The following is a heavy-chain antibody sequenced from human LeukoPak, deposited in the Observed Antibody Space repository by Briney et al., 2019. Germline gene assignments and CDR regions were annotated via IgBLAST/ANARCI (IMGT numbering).Heavy chain of an antibody. CDR1: GDSVSSNSAA. J-gene: IGHJ4*02. CDR3: TRGAPVGSSREFDY. Sequence: SQTLSLTCDISGDSVSSNSAAWNWIRQSPLRGLEWLGRTYYRSKWYNDYAVSVKSRITINPDASKNQFSLQLNSVTPEDTAVYYCTRGAPVGSSREFDYWGQGTLVTVSS. V-gene: IGHV6-1*01. D-gene: IGHD5-24*01. CDR2: TYYRSKWYN.